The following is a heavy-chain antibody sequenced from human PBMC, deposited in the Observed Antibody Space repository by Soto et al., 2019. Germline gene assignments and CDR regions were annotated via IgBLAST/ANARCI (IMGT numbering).Heavy chain of an antibody. CDR2: IYYSGST. Sequence: SETLSLTCTVPGGSISSGGYYWSWIRQHPGKGLEWIGYIYYSGSTYYNPSLKSRVTISVDTSKNQFSLKLSSVTAADTAVDYCARSEDTAMVPSTFDYWGQGTLVTVSS. D-gene: IGHD5-18*01. V-gene: IGHV4-31*03. CDR3: ARSEDTAMVPSTFDY. CDR1: GGSISSGGYY. J-gene: IGHJ4*02.